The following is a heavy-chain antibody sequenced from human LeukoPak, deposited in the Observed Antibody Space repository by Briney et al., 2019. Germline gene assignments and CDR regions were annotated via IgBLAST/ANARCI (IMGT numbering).Heavy chain of an antibody. V-gene: IGHV3-11*01. D-gene: IGHD2-21*01. CDR2: IDKSGSTK. J-gene: IGHJ4*02. Sequence: GGSLRLSCAASGFTFTDYYMSWIRQAPGKGLEWVTYIDKSGSTKDYADSVKGRFTISRDNAKNSLYLQMNSLRVEDTALYYCTKVLWGLTLLSSDYWGQGTLVSVSS. CDR1: GFTFTDYY. CDR3: TKVLWGLTLLSSDY.